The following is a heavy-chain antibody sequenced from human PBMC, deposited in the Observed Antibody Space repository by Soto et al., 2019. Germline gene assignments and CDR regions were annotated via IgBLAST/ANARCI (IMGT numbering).Heavy chain of an antibody. D-gene: IGHD4-17*01. CDR1: GGSISSSNW. Sequence: PSETLFLTCAVSGGSISSSNWWSWVRQPPGKGLEWIGEIYHSGSTNYNPSLKSRVTISVDTSKNQFSLKLSSVTAADTAVYYCARRYGDCFDYWGQGTLVTVSS. V-gene: IGHV4-4*02. CDR2: IYHSGST. CDR3: ARRYGDCFDY. J-gene: IGHJ4*02.